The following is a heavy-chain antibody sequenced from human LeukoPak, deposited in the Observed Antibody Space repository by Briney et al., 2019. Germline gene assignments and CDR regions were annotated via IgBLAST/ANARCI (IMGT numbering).Heavy chain of an antibody. CDR2: IKQDGSEK. D-gene: IGHD3-3*01. V-gene: IGHV3-7*01. CDR3: AREQYDFWSGYIYYYGMDV. J-gene: IGHJ6*02. CDR1: GFTFSSYW. Sequence: GGSLRLSCAASGFTFSSYWMSWVRQAPGKGLEWVAHIKQDGSEKYYVDSVKGRFTISRDNDKNSLYLQMNSLRAEDTAVYYCAREQYDFWSGYIYYYGMDVWGQGTTVTVSS.